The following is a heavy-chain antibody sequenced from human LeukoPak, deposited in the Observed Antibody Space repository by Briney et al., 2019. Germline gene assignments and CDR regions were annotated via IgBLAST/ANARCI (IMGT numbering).Heavy chain of an antibody. J-gene: IGHJ4*02. CDR2: IYYSGST. V-gene: IGHV4-39*01. Sequence: SETLSLTCTVSGGSFSSCSYYWGWIRQPPGMGLGWIGSIYYSGSTYYNPSLKSRVTISVDTSKNQFSLKLSSVTAADTAVYYCAGTGDLWYWGQGTLVTVSS. D-gene: IGHD7-27*01. CDR3: AGTGDLWY. CDR1: GGSFSSCSYY.